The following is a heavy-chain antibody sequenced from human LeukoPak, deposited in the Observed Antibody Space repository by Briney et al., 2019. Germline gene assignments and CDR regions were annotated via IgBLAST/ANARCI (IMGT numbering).Heavy chain of an antibody. CDR3: VRSDDFWSGYYGY. CDR2: IYTTGST. Sequence: SETLSLTCTVSGVSISSYYWSWIRQPAAKGLEWIGRIYTTGSTNYNPSLKSRVAMSVDTSKNQFSLKLSSVTAADTAVYYCVRSDDFWSGYYGYWGQGTLVTVSS. CDR1: GVSISSYY. V-gene: IGHV4-4*07. J-gene: IGHJ4*02. D-gene: IGHD3-3*01.